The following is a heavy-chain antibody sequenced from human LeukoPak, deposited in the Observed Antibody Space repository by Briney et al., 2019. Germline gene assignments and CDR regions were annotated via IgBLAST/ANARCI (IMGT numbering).Heavy chain of an antibody. Sequence: SGGSLRLSCTASGFPFSGHWMHWARQLPGKGLVWVSRISPTGSTTSYADSVKGRFTVSRDNAKNTLYLQVNNLRAEDTAVYYCARGPNSNWSGLDFWGQGTLLTVSS. J-gene: IGHJ4*02. CDR2: ISPTGSTT. D-gene: IGHD6-6*01. CDR1: GFPFSGHW. CDR3: ARGPNSNWSGLDF. V-gene: IGHV3-74*01.